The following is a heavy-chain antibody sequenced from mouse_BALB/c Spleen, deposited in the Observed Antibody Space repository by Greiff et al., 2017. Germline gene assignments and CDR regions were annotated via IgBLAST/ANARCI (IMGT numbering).Heavy chain of an antibody. CDR1: GYTFTSYW. D-gene: IGHD4-1*02. CDR3: ARVPTGTRYFDV. V-gene: IGHV1-7*01. CDR2: INPSTGYT. J-gene: IGHJ1*01. Sequence: QVQLQQSGAELAKPGASVKMSCKASGYTFTSYWMHWVKQRPGQGLEWIGYINPSTGYTEYNQKFKDKATLTADKSSSTAYMQLSSLTSEDSAVYYCARVPTGTRYFDVWGAGTTGTVSS.